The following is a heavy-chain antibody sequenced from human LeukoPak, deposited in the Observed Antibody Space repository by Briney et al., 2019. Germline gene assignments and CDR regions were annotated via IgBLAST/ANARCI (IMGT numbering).Heavy chain of an antibody. V-gene: IGHV4-4*07. D-gene: IGHD1-26*01. CDR1: GGSISGYY. CDR2: IYISGST. Sequence: SETLSLTCTVSGGSISGYYWNWIRQPAGKGLEWIGRIYISGSTNYNPSLKSRVTISVDTSKNQFSLKLSSVTAADTAVYYCARVMDQSGSGGVDAFDIWGQGTMVTVSS. J-gene: IGHJ3*02. CDR3: ARVMDQSGSGGVDAFDI.